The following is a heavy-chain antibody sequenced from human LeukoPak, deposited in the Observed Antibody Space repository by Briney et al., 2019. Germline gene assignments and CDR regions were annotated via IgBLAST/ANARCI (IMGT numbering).Heavy chain of an antibody. D-gene: IGHD6-13*01. CDR3: ARISNRNRYSSSWGNPKFDY. V-gene: IGHV3-11*04. CDR2: ISSSGSTI. J-gene: IGHJ4*02. Sequence: GGSLRLSCAASGFTFSDYYMSWIRQAPGKGLEWVSYISSSGSTIYYADSVKGRFTISRDNVKNSLYLQMNSLRAEDTAVYYCARISNRNRYSSSWGNPKFDYWGQGTLVTVSS. CDR1: GFTFSDYY.